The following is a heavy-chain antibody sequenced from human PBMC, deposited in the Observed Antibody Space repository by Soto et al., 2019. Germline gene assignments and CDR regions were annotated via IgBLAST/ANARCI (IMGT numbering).Heavy chain of an antibody. CDR1: GGSISSSSYY. D-gene: IGHD1-26*01. CDR2: IYYSGST. CDR3: ASLALGLRREFDY. J-gene: IGHJ4*02. V-gene: IGHV4-39*01. Sequence: SETLSLTCTVSGGSISSSSYYWGWIRQPPGKGLEWVGSIYYSGSTYYNPSLKSRVTISVDTSKNQFSLKLSSVTAADTAVYYCASLALGLRREFDYWGQGTLVTVSS.